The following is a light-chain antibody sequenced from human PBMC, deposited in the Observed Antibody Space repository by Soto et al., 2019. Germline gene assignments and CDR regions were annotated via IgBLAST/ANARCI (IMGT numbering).Light chain of an antibody. Sequence: QSVLTQPASVSGSPGQSITISCTGTSSEVGSYNLVSWYQQHPAKAPKVMIYEVSKRPSGVPNRFSGSKSGSTASLTISGLQAEDEADYYCCSYAGSSTYVFGTGTKVT. CDR1: SSEVGSYNL. CDR3: CSYAGSSTYV. CDR2: EVS. V-gene: IGLV2-23*02. J-gene: IGLJ1*01.